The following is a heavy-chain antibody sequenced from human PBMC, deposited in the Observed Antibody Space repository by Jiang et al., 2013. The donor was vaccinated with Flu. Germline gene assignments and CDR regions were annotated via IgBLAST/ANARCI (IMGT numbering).Heavy chain of an antibody. Sequence: VKPSETLSLTCTVSGGSVSSSSYFWGWIRQPPGKGLEWIGSIYYSGSTYYNPSLKSRVTISVDTSKNQFSLKLSSVTAADTAVYYCARHSSDTAMVTWYFDLWGRGTLVTVSS. J-gene: IGHJ2*01. CDR1: GGSVSSSSYF. D-gene: IGHD5-18*01. CDR2: IYYSGST. CDR3: ARHSSDTAMVTWYFDL. V-gene: IGHV4-39*01.